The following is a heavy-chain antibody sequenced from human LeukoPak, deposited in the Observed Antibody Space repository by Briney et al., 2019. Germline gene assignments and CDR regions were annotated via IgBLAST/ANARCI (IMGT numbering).Heavy chain of an antibody. Sequence: ASVKVSCKASGYDFTAHFTHWIRQAPGQGLEWMGWINPNSGGTNYAQEFQGKVTMTRDTSISTAYMELNRLRSDDTAVYYCARGEMITFGGVIVISTFDIWGQGTMVTVS. CDR3: ARGEMITFGGVIVISTFDI. CDR1: GYDFTAHF. CDR2: INPNSGGT. D-gene: IGHD3-16*02. J-gene: IGHJ3*02. V-gene: IGHV1-2*02.